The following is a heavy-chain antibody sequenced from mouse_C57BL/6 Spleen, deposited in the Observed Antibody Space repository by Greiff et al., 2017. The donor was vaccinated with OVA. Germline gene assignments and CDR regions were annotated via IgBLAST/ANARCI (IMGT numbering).Heavy chain of an antibody. V-gene: IGHV1-82*01. Sequence: VKLMESGPELVKPGASVKISCKASGYAFSSSWMNWVKQRPGKGLEWIGRIYPGDGATNYNGKFKGKATLTADKSSSTAYMQLSSLTSEDSAVYFCARDYYGSSHAMDYWGQGTSVTVSS. J-gene: IGHJ4*01. CDR2: IYPGDGAT. CDR3: ARDYYGSSHAMDY. D-gene: IGHD1-1*01. CDR1: GYAFSSSW.